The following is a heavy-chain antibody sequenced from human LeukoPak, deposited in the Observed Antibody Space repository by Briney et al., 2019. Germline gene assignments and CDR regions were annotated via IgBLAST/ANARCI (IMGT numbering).Heavy chain of an antibody. D-gene: IGHD6-19*01. Sequence: SETLSLTCTVSGGSISSGSYYWSWIRQPAGKGLEWIGHIYTSGSTSYNPSLQSRVTISLDTSNHEFSLKLASVTAADTAVYYCARAGGSVGWYGTIDSWGQGTLVTVSS. CDR1: GGSISSGSYY. CDR2: IYTSGST. J-gene: IGHJ4*02. V-gene: IGHV4-61*09. CDR3: ARAGGSVGWYGTIDS.